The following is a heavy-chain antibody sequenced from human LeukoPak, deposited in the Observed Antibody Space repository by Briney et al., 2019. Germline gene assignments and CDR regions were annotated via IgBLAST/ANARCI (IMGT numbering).Heavy chain of an antibody. V-gene: IGHV4-34*01. CDR1: VGSFSGYY. CDR2: INHSGST. CDR3: ARRYFDWLSRGKYFDY. D-gene: IGHD3-9*01. Sequence: SETLSLTCAVYVGSFSGYYWSWIRQPPGKGLEWIGEINHSGSTNYNPSLKSRVTISVDTSKNQFSLKLSSVTAADTAVYYCARRYFDWLSRGKYFDYWGQGTLVTVSS. J-gene: IGHJ4*02.